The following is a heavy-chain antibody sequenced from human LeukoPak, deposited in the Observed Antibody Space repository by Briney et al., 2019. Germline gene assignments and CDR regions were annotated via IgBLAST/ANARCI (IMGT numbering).Heavy chain of an antibody. CDR2: ISYDGSNK. V-gene: IGHV3-30-3*01. CDR1: GFTFSSYA. CDR3: ATSASGYDDY. Sequence: GGSLRLSCAASGFTFSSYAMHWVRQAPGKGLEWVAVISYDGSNKYYADSVKGRFTISRDNSKNTLYLQMNSLRAEDTAVYYCATSASGYDDYWGQGTLVTVSS. J-gene: IGHJ4*02. D-gene: IGHD5-12*01.